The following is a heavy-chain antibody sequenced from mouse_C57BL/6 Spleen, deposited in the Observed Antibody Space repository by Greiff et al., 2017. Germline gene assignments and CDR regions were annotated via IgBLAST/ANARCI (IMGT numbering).Heavy chain of an antibody. V-gene: IGHV5-16*01. CDR1: GFTFSDYY. D-gene: IGHD2-1*01. CDR3: ARDGNYEYFDV. CDR2: INYDGSST. Sequence: EVQLVESEGGLVQPGSSMKLSCTASGFTFSDYYMAWVRQVPEKGLEWVANINYDGSSTYYLDSLKSRFIISRDNAKNILYLQMSSLKSEDTATYYCARDGNYEYFDVWGTGTTVTVSS. J-gene: IGHJ1*03.